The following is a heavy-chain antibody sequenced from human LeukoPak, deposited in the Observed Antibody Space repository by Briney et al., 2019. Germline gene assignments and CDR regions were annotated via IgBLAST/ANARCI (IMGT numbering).Heavy chain of an antibody. Sequence: PSETLSLTCTVSGYSISSGYYWGWIRQPPGRGLEWIGNIYQSGTTCYNPSLKSRVIISVDTSKNQFSLKLSSVTAADTAVYYCARVAHSGPYHSGSYRGGYWGQGTLVTVSS. V-gene: IGHV4-38-2*02. CDR3: ARVAHSGPYHSGSYRGGY. CDR2: IYQSGTT. D-gene: IGHD3-10*01. CDR1: GYSISSGYY. J-gene: IGHJ4*02.